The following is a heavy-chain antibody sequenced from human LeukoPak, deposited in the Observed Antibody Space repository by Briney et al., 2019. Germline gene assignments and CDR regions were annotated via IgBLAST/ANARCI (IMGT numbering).Heavy chain of an antibody. V-gene: IGHV1-69*13. D-gene: IGHD3-16*01. Sequence: EASVKVSCKASGGTFSSYAISWVRQAPGQGLEWMGGIIPIFGTANYAQKFQGRVTITADESTSTAYMELSSLRSEDTAVYYCAVALGYYYGMDVWGKGTTVTASS. CDR3: AVALGYYYGMDV. J-gene: IGHJ6*04. CDR1: GGTFSSYA. CDR2: IIPIFGTA.